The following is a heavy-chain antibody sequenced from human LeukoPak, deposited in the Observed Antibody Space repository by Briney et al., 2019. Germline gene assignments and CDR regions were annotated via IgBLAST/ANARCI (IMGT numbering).Heavy chain of an antibody. CDR3: ARDGFVGAADY. D-gene: IGHD6-13*01. CDR2: INQDGSEK. J-gene: IGHJ4*02. Sequence: ETLSLTCTVSGASIISDTYYWGWVRQAPGKGPEWVANINQDGSEKHYVDSVKGRFTISRDNAKNSLFLQMNSLRVEDTAVFYCARDGFVGAADYWGQGTLVTVSS. CDR1: GASIISDTYY. V-gene: IGHV3-7*01.